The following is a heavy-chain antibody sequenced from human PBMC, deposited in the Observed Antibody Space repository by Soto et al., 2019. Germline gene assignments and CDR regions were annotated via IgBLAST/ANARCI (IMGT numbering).Heavy chain of an antibody. Sequence: PSETLSLTCAVYGGSFSGYYWSWIRQPPGKGLEWIGEINHSGSTNYNPSLKSRVTISVDTSKNQFSLKLSSVTAADTAVYYCARGPAGPPVLFAFGFWGQGTMVTV. J-gene: IGHJ3*01. V-gene: IGHV4-34*01. CDR3: ARGPAGPPVLFAFGF. CDR2: INHSGST. CDR1: GGSFSGYY. D-gene: IGHD3-10*01.